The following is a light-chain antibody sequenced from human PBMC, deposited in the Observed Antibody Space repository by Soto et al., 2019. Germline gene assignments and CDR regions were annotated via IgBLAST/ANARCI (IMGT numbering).Light chain of an antibody. Sequence: DIQMTQSPSTLSASVGDRVTITCRASQSINSWVAWYQQKPGKAPKFLIFDASSLESGVPSRFSGSGSVTEFTLTISSLQPDDFATYYCQQSHSYPWTFGQGTKVEIK. V-gene: IGKV1-5*01. CDR3: QQSHSYPWT. CDR2: DAS. J-gene: IGKJ1*01. CDR1: QSINSW.